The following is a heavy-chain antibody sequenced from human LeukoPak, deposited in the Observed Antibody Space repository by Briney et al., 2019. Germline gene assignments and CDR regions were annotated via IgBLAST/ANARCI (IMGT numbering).Heavy chain of an antibody. CDR2: LSGSGGSK. J-gene: IGHJ6*02. CDR3: AKDQGSGSYYYGMDV. D-gene: IGHD6-19*01. CDR1: GFPFCSYA. Sequence: QIGGSLRLSCAASGFPFCSYAMSRVRQAPGKGLEWVSALSGSGGSKYYADSVKGRFTIYKDNSKNTLYLQMNSLRAEDTAVYYCAKDQGSGSYYYGMDVWGQGTTVTVSS. V-gene: IGHV3-23*01.